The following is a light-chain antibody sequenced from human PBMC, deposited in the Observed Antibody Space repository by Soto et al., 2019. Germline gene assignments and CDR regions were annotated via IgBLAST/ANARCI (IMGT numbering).Light chain of an antibody. J-gene: IGLJ1*01. CDR1: SSYVGNYNY. CDR2: DVS. Sequence: QSVLTQPASVSGSPGQSITISCTGTSSYVGNYNYVSWYQQYPGKAPKLLISDVSYRPSGVSNRFSGSKSGNTASLTISGLQAEDEADYYCSSFITCTSYVFGTGTKVTVL. CDR3: SSFITCTSYV. V-gene: IGLV2-14*03.